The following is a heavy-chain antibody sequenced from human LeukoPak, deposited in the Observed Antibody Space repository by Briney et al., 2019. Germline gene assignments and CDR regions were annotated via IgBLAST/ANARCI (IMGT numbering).Heavy chain of an antibody. V-gene: IGHV3-33*01. D-gene: IGHD5-18*01. J-gene: IGHJ4*02. Sequence: GRSLRLSCAASGFTFSSYGMHWVRQAPGKGLEWVAVIWYDGSNKYYADSVKGRFTISRDNSKNTLYLQMNSLRAEDTAVYYCASSPDTAMEKFDYWGQGTLVTVSS. CDR2: IWYDGSNK. CDR3: ASSPDTAMEKFDY. CDR1: GFTFSSYG.